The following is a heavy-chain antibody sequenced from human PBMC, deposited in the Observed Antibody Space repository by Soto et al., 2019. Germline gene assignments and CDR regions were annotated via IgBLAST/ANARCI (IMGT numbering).Heavy chain of an antibody. Sequence: EVQLLESGGGLVQPGGSLRLSCAASGFSFSSYAMSWVRQAPEKGLERVSAISGSGGSTYYADSVKGRFTISRDNSKNTLYLQMISLRAEDKAVYYCAKGSLTAAGVDYWGQGTLVIVSS. V-gene: IGHV3-23*01. D-gene: IGHD6-13*01. CDR1: GFSFSSYA. J-gene: IGHJ4*02. CDR2: ISGSGGST. CDR3: AKGSLTAAGVDY.